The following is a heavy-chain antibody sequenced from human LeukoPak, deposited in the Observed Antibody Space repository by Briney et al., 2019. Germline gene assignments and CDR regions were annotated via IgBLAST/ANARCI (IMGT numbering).Heavy chain of an antibody. CDR3: AREYYYDSSGYYPMDV. CDR1: GFTFSSYW. J-gene: IGHJ6*03. Sequence: GGSLRLSCAASGFTFSSYWMHWVRQAPGKGLVWVSRINSDGSSTSYADSVKGRFTISRDNAKNTLYLQMNSLRAEDTAVYYCAREYYYDSSGYYPMDVWGKGTTVTVSS. V-gene: IGHV3-74*01. D-gene: IGHD3-22*01. CDR2: INSDGSST.